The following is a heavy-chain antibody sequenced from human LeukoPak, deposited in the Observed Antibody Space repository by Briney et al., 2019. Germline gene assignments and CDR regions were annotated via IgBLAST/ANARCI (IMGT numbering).Heavy chain of an antibody. CDR3: ARRARSSSPRPNDY. Sequence: GGSLRLSCAASGFTFSSYSMNWVRQAPGKGLEWVSSISSSSSYIYYADSVEGRFTISRDNAKNSLYLQMNSLRAEDTAVYYCARRARSSSPRPNDYWGQGTLVTVSS. CDR1: GFTFSSYS. J-gene: IGHJ4*02. CDR2: ISSSSSYI. V-gene: IGHV3-21*01. D-gene: IGHD6-6*01.